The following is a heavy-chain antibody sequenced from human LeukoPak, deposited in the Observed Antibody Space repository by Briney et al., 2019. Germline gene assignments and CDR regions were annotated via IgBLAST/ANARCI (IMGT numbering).Heavy chain of an antibody. CDR1: GYTFTSYD. V-gene: IGHV1-8*01. Sequence: SVKVSCKASGYTFTSYDINWVRQATGQGLEWMGWMNPNTGNTGYAQKFQGRVTMTRDTSISTAYMELNRLRSDDTAVYYCARGTLVRGVNPTIGYWGQGTLVTVSS. D-gene: IGHD3-10*01. J-gene: IGHJ4*02. CDR2: MNPNTGNT. CDR3: ARGTLVRGVNPTIGY.